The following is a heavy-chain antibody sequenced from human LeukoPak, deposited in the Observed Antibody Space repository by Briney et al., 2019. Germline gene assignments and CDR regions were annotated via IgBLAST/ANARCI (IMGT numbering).Heavy chain of an antibody. J-gene: IGHJ6*02. CDR2: INHSGST. D-gene: IGHD4-17*01. V-gene: IGHV4-34*01. CDR1: GGSLSGYY. Sequence: SETLSLTCAVYGGSLSGYYWSWIRQPPGKGLEWIGEINHSGSTNYNPSLKSRVTISVDTSKNQFSLKLSSVTAADTAVYYYARSPPDYGDYGVRGMDVWGQGTTVTVSS. CDR3: ARSPPDYGDYGVRGMDV.